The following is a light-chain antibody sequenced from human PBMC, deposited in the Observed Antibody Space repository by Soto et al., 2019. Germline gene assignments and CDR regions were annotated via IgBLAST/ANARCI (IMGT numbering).Light chain of an antibody. CDR2: NTN. CDR3: LLYLGGGIWV. CDR1: SGPVFTSSY. J-gene: IGLJ3*02. Sequence: QTVVTQEPSFSVSPGGTVTLTCGLSSGPVFTSSYPNWYQQTPGQAPRTLIFNTNTRSSGAPDRFSGSILGDKAALTITGAQADDDSYYYCLLYLGGGIWVFGGGTKLTVL. V-gene: IGLV8-61*01.